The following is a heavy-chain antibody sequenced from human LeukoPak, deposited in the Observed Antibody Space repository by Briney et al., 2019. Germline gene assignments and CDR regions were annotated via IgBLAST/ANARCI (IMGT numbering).Heavy chain of an antibody. CDR2: IIPIFGTA. V-gene: IGHV1-69*13. CDR1: GGTFSSYA. CDR3: ARRTDYYDSSGYYHNWFDP. Sequence: SVKVSCKASGGTFSSYAISWVRQAPGQGLEWMGGIIPIFGTANYAQKFQGRVTITADESTSTAYMELSSLRSEDTAVYYCARRTDYYDSSGYYHNWFDPWGQGTLVTVSS. D-gene: IGHD3-22*01. J-gene: IGHJ5*02.